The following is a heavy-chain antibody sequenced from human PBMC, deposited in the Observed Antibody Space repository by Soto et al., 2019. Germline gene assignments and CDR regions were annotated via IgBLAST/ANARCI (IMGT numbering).Heavy chain of an antibody. CDR3: AREPAAGDWFDP. D-gene: IGHD6-13*01. V-gene: IGHV1-2*02. CDR1: GYTFTGYY. J-gene: IGHJ5*02. Sequence: ASVKVSCKASGYTFTGYYMHWVRQAPGQGLEWMGWINPNSGGTNYAQKLQGRVTMTTGTSTSTAYMELRSLRSDDTAVYYCAREPAAGDWFDPWGQGTLVTVSS. CDR2: INPNSGGT.